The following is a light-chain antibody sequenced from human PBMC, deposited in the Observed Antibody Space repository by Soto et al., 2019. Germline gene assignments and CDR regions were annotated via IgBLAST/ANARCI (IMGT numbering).Light chain of an antibody. CDR1: QSVSSY. CDR2: DTS. V-gene: IGKV3-11*01. J-gene: IGKJ1*01. CDR3: QQRSNWPRT. Sequence: EIVLTQSPATLSLSPGERATLSCRASQSVSSYLAWYQQNPGQAPRLLIYDTSNRATGIPARFSGSGSETDFTLNISSLEPEDFAVYYCQQRSNWPRTFGQGTNVEIK.